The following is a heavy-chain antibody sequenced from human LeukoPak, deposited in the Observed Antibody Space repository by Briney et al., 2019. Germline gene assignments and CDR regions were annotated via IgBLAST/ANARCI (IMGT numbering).Heavy chain of an antibody. CDR3: AKVMALELRPFDI. Sequence: PGGSLRLSCAASGFTFSSYGMHWVRQAPGKGLEWVAFIRYDGSNKYYADSVKGRFTISRDNSKNTLYLQMNSLRAEDTAVYYCAKVMALELRPFDIWGQGTMVTVSS. CDR1: GFTFSSYG. J-gene: IGHJ3*02. V-gene: IGHV3-30*02. CDR2: IRYDGSNK. D-gene: IGHD1-7*01.